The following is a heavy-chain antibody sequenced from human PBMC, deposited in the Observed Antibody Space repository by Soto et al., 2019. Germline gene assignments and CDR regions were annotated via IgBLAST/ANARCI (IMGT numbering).Heavy chain of an antibody. CDR2: ISYSGNT. J-gene: IGHJ3*02. CDR1: GASISSGHYY. D-gene: IGHD2-8*01. CDR3: ARAEDLYDTFDI. V-gene: IGHV4-39*01. Sequence: QLQLQESGPGLLKPSETLSLTCAVSGASISSGHYYWGWIRQPPGKGLEWIGSISYSGNTYYNPSLKSRVTISVDTSKNQFSLKLSSVTAADTAVYYCARAEDLYDTFDIWGQGTMVTVSS.